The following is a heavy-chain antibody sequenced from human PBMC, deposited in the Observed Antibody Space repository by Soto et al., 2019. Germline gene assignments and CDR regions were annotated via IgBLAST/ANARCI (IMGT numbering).Heavy chain of an antibody. CDR3: ARVCTGGSCYQFDS. D-gene: IGHD2-15*01. V-gene: IGHV3-74*01. CDR1: GFTFSSYW. Sequence: EVHLVESGGGLVQPGGSLSLSCAASGFTFSSYWMHWVRQAPGKGLVWVSRINGGGSNTNYADSVKGRLTISRDNAKNTLSLQMNSLRADDTAVYYCARVCTGGSCYQFDSWGQGTLVTVSS. CDR2: INGGGSNT. J-gene: IGHJ4*02.